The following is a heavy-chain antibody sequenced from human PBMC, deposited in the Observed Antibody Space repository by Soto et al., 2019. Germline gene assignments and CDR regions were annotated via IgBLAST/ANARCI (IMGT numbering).Heavy chain of an antibody. CDR1: GFTFSSYA. CDR2: ISGSGGST. CDR3: AKAPIVVVVAASYYFDY. J-gene: IGHJ4*02. V-gene: IGHV3-23*01. Sequence: GGSLRLSCSASGFTFSSYAMSWVRQAPGKGLEWVSAISGSGGSTYYADSVKGRFTISRDSSKNTLYLQMNSLRAEDTAVYYCAKAPIVVVVAASYYFDYWGQGTLVTVSS. D-gene: IGHD2-15*01.